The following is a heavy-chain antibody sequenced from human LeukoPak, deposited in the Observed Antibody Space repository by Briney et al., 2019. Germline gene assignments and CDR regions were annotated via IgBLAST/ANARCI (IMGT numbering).Heavy chain of an antibody. CDR2: VYYSGST. J-gene: IGHJ4*02. CDR1: GGSISTYY. Sequence: SETLSLTCTVSGGSISTYYWTWIRQPPGKGLEWIGYVYYSGSTNYNPSLKSRVTISVDTSKIQFSLKLSSVTATDTALYYCAREIGIYYYDSSGYYSFDYWGQGTLVTVSS. CDR3: AREIGIYYYDSSGYYSFDY. D-gene: IGHD3-22*01. V-gene: IGHV4-59*01.